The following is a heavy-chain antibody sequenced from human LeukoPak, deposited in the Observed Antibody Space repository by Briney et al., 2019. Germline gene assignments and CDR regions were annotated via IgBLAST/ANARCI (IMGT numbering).Heavy chain of an antibody. D-gene: IGHD3-10*01. CDR3: ARRPQFSGPGWFDP. CDR2: ITFSSSHI. CDR1: GFTFSGYV. J-gene: IGHJ5*02. V-gene: IGHV3-21*01. Sequence: GGSLRLSCAASGFTFSGYVMTWVRQAPGKGLECVSSITFSSSHIYYAASVKGRFTISRENTKDSLYLQMNSLRAEDTAIYYCARRPQFSGPGWFDPWGQGTLVTVSS.